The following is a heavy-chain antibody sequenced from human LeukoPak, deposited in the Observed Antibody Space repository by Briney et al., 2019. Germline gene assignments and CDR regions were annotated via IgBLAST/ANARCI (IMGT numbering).Heavy chain of an antibody. V-gene: IGHV1-18*01. CDR2: ISAYNGNT. Sequence: ASVKVSCKASGYTFTSYGISWVRQAPGQGLEWMGWISAYNGNTNYAQKLQGRVTMTTDTSTSTAYMEPRSLRSDDTAVYYCARLQVVPAAISPDYWGQGTLVTVSS. CDR1: GYTFTSYG. J-gene: IGHJ4*02. CDR3: ARLQVVPAAISPDY. D-gene: IGHD2-2*01.